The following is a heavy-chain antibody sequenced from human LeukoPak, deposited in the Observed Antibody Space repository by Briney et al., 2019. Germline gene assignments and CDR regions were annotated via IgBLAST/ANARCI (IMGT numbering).Heavy chain of an antibody. CDR1: GGSISSYY. Sequence: PSETLSLTCTVSGGSISSYYWSWIRQPPGKGLEWIGYIHYRGSTTYNPSLKRRATISVDTPKNQFFLKLSSVTAADTAVYYCARGFAYGDTGSFDYWGQGTLVTVSS. D-gene: IGHD4-17*01. CDR2: IHYRGST. J-gene: IGHJ4*02. CDR3: ARGFAYGDTGSFDY. V-gene: IGHV4-59*01.